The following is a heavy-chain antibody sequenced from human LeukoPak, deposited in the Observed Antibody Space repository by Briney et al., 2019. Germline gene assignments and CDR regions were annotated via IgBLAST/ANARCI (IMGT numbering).Heavy chain of an antibody. CDR2: IIPIFGTA. D-gene: IGHD1-14*01. Sequence: GASVKVSCKASGYTFTSNYIHWVRQAPGQGLEWMGGIIPIFGTANYAQKFQGRVTITADESTSTAYMELSSLRSEDTAVYYCARAPFSEAGRSDYYYYYGMDVWGQGTTVTVSS. J-gene: IGHJ6*02. CDR1: GYTFTSNY. CDR3: ARAPFSEAGRSDYYYYYGMDV. V-gene: IGHV1-69*13.